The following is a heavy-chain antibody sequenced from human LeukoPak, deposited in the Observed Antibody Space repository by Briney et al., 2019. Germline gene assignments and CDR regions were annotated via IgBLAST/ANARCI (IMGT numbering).Heavy chain of an antibody. CDR3: ARDPRQWEPFGMDV. CDR1: GFTFSSYG. D-gene: IGHD1-26*01. CDR2: IWYDGSNK. V-gene: IGHV3-33*01. J-gene: IGHJ6*02. Sequence: PGGSLRLSCAASGFTFSSYGMHWVRQAPGKGLEWVAVIWYDGSNKYHADSVKGRFTISRDNSKNTLYLQMNSLRAEDTAVYYCARDPRQWEPFGMDVWGQGTTVTVSS.